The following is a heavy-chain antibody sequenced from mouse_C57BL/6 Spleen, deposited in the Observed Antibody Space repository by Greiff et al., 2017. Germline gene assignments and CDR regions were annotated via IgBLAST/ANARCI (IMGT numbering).Heavy chain of an antibody. Sequence: QVQLQQPGAELVRPGSSVKLSCKASGYTFTSSWMHWVKQRPIQGLEWIGKIDPSDSETHYNQKFKDKATLTVDKSSSTAYMQISSLTSEDSAVYYCARGVYGRGEFAYWGQGTLVTVSA. J-gene: IGHJ3*01. D-gene: IGHD1-1*01. CDR1: GYTFTSSW. CDR2: IDPSDSET. CDR3: ARGVYGRGEFAY. V-gene: IGHV1-52*01.